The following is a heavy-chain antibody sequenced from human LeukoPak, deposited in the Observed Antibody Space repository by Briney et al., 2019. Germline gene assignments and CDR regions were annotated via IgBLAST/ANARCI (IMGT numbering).Heavy chain of an antibody. CDR3: AKDPLPSAVTTRTEPDY. D-gene: IGHD4-17*01. Sequence: PGGSLRLSCAASGFTFSSYAMSWVRQAPGKGLEWVSVISGSGSSTNCADSVKGRFTISRDNSKNTLYLQMNSLRAEDTAVYYCAKDPLPSAVTTRTEPDYWGQGTLVTVSS. CDR1: GFTFSSYA. V-gene: IGHV3-23*01. CDR2: ISGSGSST. J-gene: IGHJ4*02.